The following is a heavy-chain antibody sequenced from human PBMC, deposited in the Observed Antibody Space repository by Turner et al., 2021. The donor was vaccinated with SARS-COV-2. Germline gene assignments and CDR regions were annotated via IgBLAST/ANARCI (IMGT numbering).Heavy chain of an antibody. CDR3: ARDLMEVGGMDV. CDR2: ISSGGST. CDR1: GLTVSSNY. V-gene: IGHV3-53*01. J-gene: IGHJ6*02. Sequence: EVQLVESGGGLIQPGGSVSLSCAASGLTVSSNYMSWVRQAPGKGLEWVSVISSGGSTYDADSVKGRFTISRDNSKNTLYLQMNSLRAEDTAVYYCARDLMEVGGMDVWGQGTTVTVSS. D-gene: IGHD3-3*01.